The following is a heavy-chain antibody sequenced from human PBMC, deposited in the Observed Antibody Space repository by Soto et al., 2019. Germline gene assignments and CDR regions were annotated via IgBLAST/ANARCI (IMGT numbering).Heavy chain of an antibody. CDR3: ARRYCSSTSCYIDAFDI. D-gene: IGHD2-2*02. J-gene: IGHJ3*02. V-gene: IGHV5-51*01. Sequence: GESLKISCKGSGYSFTSYWIGWVRQMPGKGLEWMGIIYPGDSDTRYSPSFQGQVTISADKSISTAYLQWSSLKASDTAMYYCARRYCSSTSCYIDAFDIWGQGTMVTVSS. CDR2: IYPGDSDT. CDR1: GYSFTSYW.